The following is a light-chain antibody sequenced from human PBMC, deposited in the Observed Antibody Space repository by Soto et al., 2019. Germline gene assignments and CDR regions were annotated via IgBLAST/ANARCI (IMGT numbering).Light chain of an antibody. CDR3: FSYTSRGTYV. J-gene: IGLJ1*01. CDR2: EVS. CDR1: SSDVGNYKY. Sequence: QSVLTQRASVSWSPGQSITISCTGTSSDVGNYKYVSWYQQHPGKAPKLMIYEVSNRPSGVSNRFSGSKSGNTASLTISGLQAEDETDYYCFSYTSRGTYVFGTGTKVTVL. V-gene: IGLV2-14*01.